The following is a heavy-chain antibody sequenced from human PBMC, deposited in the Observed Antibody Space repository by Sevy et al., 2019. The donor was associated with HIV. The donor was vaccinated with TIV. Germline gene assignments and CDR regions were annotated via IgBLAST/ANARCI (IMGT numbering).Heavy chain of an antibody. D-gene: IGHD1-26*01. CDR2: IYYSGST. J-gene: IGHJ6*02. CDR1: GGSISSYY. Sequence: SETLSLTCTVSGGSISSYYWSWIRQPPGKGLEWIGYIYYSGSTNYNPSLKSRVTISVDTSKNQFSLKLSSVTAADTAVYYCAGQSGPPYYYYGMDVWGQGTTVTVSS. V-gene: IGHV4-59*13. CDR3: AGQSGPPYYYYGMDV.